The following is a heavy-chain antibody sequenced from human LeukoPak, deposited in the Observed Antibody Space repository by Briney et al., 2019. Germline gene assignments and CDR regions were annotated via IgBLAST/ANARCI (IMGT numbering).Heavy chain of an antibody. V-gene: IGHV1-69*05. CDR3: ARGHYDILTGSGYYYCYMDV. D-gene: IGHD3-9*01. J-gene: IGHJ6*03. CDR2: IIPIFGRA. Sequence: ASVKVSCKASGGTFSSYAISWVRQAPGQGLEWMGGIIPIFGRANYAQKFQGRVTITTDESTSTVYLELSSMRSEDTAVYYCARGHYDILTGSGYYYCYMDVWGKGTTVTVSS. CDR1: GGTFSSYA.